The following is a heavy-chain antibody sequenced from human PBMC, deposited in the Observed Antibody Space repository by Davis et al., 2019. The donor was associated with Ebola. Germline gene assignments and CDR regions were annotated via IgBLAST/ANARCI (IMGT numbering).Heavy chain of an antibody. D-gene: IGHD3/OR15-3a*01. V-gene: IGHV3-30*09. CDR3: ARVAALGHFYYMDV. J-gene: IGHJ6*03. CDR1: GFTFSTYS. Sequence: GESLKISCAASGFTFSTYSMQWFRRPPGKGLEWVSIISYHGNNKYYADSVKGRFAISRDDSKHTLSLQMNSLRPEDTAVYYCARVAALGHFYYMDVWGKGTTVTVSS. CDR2: ISYHGNNK.